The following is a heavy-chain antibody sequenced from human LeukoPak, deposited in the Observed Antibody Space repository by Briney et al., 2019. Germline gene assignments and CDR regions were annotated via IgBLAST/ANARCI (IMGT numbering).Heavy chain of an antibody. D-gene: IGHD6-13*01. Sequence: PGGPLRLSFAAPGFTARSNDMSWVRQAPGKGRGGVSVCYSGGSKYYADSVKGRFTISRDNSKNTLYLQMNSLRAEDTAVYYCARRPLAAAGTPGWFDPWGQGTLVTVSS. CDR3: ARRPLAAAGTPGWFDP. CDR1: GFTARSND. V-gene: IGHV3-66*04. CDR2: CYSGGSK. J-gene: IGHJ5*02.